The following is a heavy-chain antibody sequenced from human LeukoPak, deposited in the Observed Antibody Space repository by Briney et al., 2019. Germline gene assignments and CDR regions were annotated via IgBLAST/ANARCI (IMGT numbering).Heavy chain of an antibody. Sequence: ASVKFSCKASGYTFTSYAMKWVRQAPGQGLEWMGWINTNTGNQTYAQGFTGRFVFSLDTSVSTAYLQISSLKAEDTAVYYCAREYKEDYYDSSGYPYYYYYYMDVWGKGTTVTVSS. CDR2: INTNTGNQ. V-gene: IGHV7-4-1*02. CDR3: AREYKEDYYDSSGYPYYYYYYMDV. J-gene: IGHJ6*03. D-gene: IGHD3-22*01. CDR1: GYTFTSYA.